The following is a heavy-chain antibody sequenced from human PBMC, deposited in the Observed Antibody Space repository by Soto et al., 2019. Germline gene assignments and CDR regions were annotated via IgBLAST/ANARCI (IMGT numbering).Heavy chain of an antibody. J-gene: IGHJ6*02. Sequence: GASVKVSCKASGYTFTGYYMHWVRQALGQGLEWMGWINPNSGGTNHAQKFQGWVTMTRDTSISTAYMELSRLRSDDTAVYYCARHPIAARPPYYYYGMDVWGQGTTVTVSS. D-gene: IGHD6-6*01. V-gene: IGHV1-2*04. CDR2: INPNSGGT. CDR3: ARHPIAARPPYYYYGMDV. CDR1: GYTFTGYY.